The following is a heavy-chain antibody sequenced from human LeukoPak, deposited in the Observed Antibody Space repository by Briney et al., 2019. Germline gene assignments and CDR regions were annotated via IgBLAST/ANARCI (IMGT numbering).Heavy chain of an antibody. CDR2: INPNSGGT. CDR3: ARDRDGCFDY. V-gene: IGHV1-2*02. Sequence: GASVKVSCKASGYTFTGYYLHWVRQAPGQGLEWMGWINPNSGGTNYAQKFQGRVTMTRDTSTSTVYMELSSLRSEDTAVYYCARDRDGCFDYWGQGTLVTVSS. D-gene: IGHD5-24*01. CDR1: GYTFTGYY. J-gene: IGHJ4*02.